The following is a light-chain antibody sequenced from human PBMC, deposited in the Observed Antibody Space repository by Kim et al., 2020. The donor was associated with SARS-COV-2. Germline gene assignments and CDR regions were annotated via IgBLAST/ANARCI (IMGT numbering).Light chain of an antibody. Sequence: QRVTISCTGSSSNIGAGYDVHWYQQLPGTAPKLLICGNSNRPSGVPDRFSGSKSGTSASLAITGLQAEDEADYYCQSYDSSLSGPVFGGGTQLTVL. CDR2: GNS. CDR1: SSNIGAGYD. J-gene: IGLJ3*02. CDR3: QSYDSSLSGPV. V-gene: IGLV1-40*01.